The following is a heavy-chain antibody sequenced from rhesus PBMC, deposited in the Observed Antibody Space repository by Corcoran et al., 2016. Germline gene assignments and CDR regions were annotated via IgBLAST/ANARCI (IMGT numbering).Heavy chain of an antibody. V-gene: IGHV4S9*01. J-gene: IGHJ5-2*02. CDR3: GRKSIIAAGALDV. CDR2: FYGSGGRT. Sequence: QVLLQESGQGLVKPPETLSLSCAVSGGPIHVKFYGNVLRKPPGKGLELIGNFYGSGGRTYYNPSLQIRVTISKDTSKSQFSLKLNSVTAADTAVYYCGRKSIIAAGALDVWGRGVLVIVSS. D-gene: IGHD6-31*01. CDR1: GGPIHVKFY.